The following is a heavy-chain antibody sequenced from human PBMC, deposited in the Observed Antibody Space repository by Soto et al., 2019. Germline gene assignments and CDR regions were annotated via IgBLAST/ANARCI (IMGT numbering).Heavy chain of an antibody. V-gene: IGHV1-69*02. J-gene: IGHJ5*01. CDR1: GGTFSSYT. CDR2: IIPILGIA. D-gene: IGHD6-19*01. Sequence: SVKVSCKASGGTFSSYTISWVRQAPGQGLEWMGRIIPILGIANYAQKFQGRVTITADKSTSTAYMELSSLSPEDTAIYYCAKDHHTTIPVASDFWGQATLVTVSS. CDR3: AKDHHTTIPVASDF.